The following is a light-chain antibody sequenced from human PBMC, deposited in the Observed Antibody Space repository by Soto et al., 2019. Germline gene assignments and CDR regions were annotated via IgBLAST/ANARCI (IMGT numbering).Light chain of an antibody. Sequence: DIVMTQSPDSLAVSLGERATINCKSSQSLLHASNNKNYLAWHQQRAGQPPKLLINWASTRESGVPDRFSGSGSGTDFTLTISSLQAEDVAVYYCQQYYSTPPTFGGGTKVEIK. CDR1: QSLLHASNNKNY. CDR3: QQYYSTPPT. V-gene: IGKV4-1*01. CDR2: WAS. J-gene: IGKJ4*01.